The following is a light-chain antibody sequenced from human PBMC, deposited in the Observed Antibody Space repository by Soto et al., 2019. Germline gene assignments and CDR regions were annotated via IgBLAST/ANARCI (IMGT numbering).Light chain of an antibody. V-gene: IGKV3-20*01. Sequence: EIVLTQSPGTLSLSPGERATLSCRASQSISSGYLTWYQQKPGQAPRLLIYGASSRATGIPDRFTGSGSGTDFTLTFSRLEPEDFAVYYCQQYGSSYRYTFGQGTKL. J-gene: IGKJ2*01. CDR1: QSISSGY. CDR3: QQYGSSYRYT. CDR2: GAS.